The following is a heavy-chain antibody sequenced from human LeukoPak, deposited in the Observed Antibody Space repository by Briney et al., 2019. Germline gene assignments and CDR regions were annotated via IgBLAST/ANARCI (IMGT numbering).Heavy chain of an antibody. CDR3: ARGGGLRYFDWLLYREFDY. J-gene: IGHJ4*02. V-gene: IGHV3-48*01. CDR2: ISSSSSTI. Sequence: GGSLRLSCAASGFTFSSYSMNWVRQAPGKGLEWVSYISSSSSTIYYADSVKGRFTISRDNAKNSLYLQMNSLRAEDTAVYYCARGGGLRYFDWLLYREFDYWGQGTLVTVSS. D-gene: IGHD3-9*01. CDR1: GFTFSSYS.